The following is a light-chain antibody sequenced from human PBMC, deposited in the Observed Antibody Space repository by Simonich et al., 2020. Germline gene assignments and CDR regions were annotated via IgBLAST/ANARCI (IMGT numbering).Light chain of an antibody. CDR1: SGSIASNY. CDR3: QSYDSSRV. Sequence: NFMLTQPHSVSESPGKTVTISCTRSSGSIASNYVQWYQQRPGSAPTTGIYEDNQRPSGVPDRFSGSIDSSSNSASLTISGLKTEDEADYYCQSYDSSRVFGGGTKLTVL. CDR2: EDN. J-gene: IGLJ3*02. V-gene: IGLV6-57*03.